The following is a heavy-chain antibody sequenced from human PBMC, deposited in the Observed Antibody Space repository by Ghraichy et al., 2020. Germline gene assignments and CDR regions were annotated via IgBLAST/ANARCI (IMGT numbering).Heavy chain of an antibody. CDR2: IKQDGSAK. CDR1: GFTFSSCC. CDR3: ARGSGWLADY. V-gene: IGHV3-7*01. Sequence: GGSLRLSCEGTGFTFSSCCMNWVRQAPGKGLEWVAIIKQDGSAKYYVDSVKGRFTISRDNAKNSLYLQMNSLRAEDTAVYYCARGSGWLADYWGQGTLVTVSS. D-gene: IGHD5-24*01. J-gene: IGHJ4*02.